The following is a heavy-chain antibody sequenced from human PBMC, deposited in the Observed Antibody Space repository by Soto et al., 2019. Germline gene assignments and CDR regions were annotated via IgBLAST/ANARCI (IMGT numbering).Heavy chain of an antibody. CDR2: IRPFNGDT. CDR3: ARDRSSSDY. V-gene: IGHV1-18*01. CDR1: GYTFSSYG. D-gene: IGHD6-6*01. J-gene: IGHJ4*02. Sequence: QVQLVQSGGDVKKPGASVKVSCKASGYTFSSYGISWVRQAPGQGLEWMGWIRPFNGDTDYAQKLQGRVTMPTDTSPNTVYMELRSLRSDDTALYYCARDRSSSDYWGQGTLVTVSS.